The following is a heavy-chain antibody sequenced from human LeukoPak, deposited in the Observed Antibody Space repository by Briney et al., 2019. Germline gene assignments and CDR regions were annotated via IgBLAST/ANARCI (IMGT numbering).Heavy chain of an antibody. Sequence: ASVKVSCKASGYTFTSYGISWVRHAPGQGLEWMGWISAYNGNTNYAQKLQGRVTMTTDTSMSTAYMELRSLRSDYTAVYYCARDVLVVRGVIIVNWFDPLGRGTIVTDSS. CDR2: ISAYNGNT. J-gene: IGHJ5*02. V-gene: IGHV1-18*01. CDR1: GYTFTSYG. CDR3: ARDVLVVRGVIIVNWFDP. D-gene: IGHD3-10*01.